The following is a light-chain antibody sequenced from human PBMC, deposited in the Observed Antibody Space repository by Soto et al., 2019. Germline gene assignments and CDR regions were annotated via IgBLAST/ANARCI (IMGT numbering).Light chain of an antibody. Sequence: EIVLTQSPATLSLSPGERATLSCRASQSVSSYLAWYQQKPGQAPRLLIYDASNRATGIPARFSGSGSGTDSTFNISSQEPEDFAVYYCQQRSNWPGTFGQGTKVEIK. V-gene: IGKV3-11*01. CDR2: DAS. J-gene: IGKJ1*01. CDR3: QQRSNWPGT. CDR1: QSVSSY.